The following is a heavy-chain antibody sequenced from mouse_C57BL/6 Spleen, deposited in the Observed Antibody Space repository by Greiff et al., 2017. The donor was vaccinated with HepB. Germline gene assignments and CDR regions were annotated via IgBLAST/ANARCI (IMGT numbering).Heavy chain of an antibody. J-gene: IGHJ4*01. Sequence: QVQLQQSGTELVKPGASVKLSCKASGYTFTSYWMHWVKQRPGQGLEWIGNINPSNGGTNYNEKFKSKATLTVDKSSSTAYMQLSSMTSEDSAVYYCARYRLGYYAMDYWGQGTSVTVSS. CDR2: INPSNGGT. CDR1: GYTFTSYW. CDR3: ARYRLGYYAMDY. V-gene: IGHV1-53*01. D-gene: IGHD2-14*01.